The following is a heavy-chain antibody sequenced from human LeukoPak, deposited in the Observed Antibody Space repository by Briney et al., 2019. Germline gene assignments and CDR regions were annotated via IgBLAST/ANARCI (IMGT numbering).Heavy chain of an antibody. Sequence: PSGTLSLTCAVYGGSFSGYYWSWIRQPPGKGLEWIGEINHSGSTNYNPSLKSRVTISVDTSKNQFSLKLSSVTAADTAVYYCARKLTYYYGSGSYYKALDVWGKGTTVTVSS. CDR1: GGSFSGYY. D-gene: IGHD3-10*01. J-gene: IGHJ6*04. CDR2: INHSGST. CDR3: ARKLTYYYGSGSYYKALDV. V-gene: IGHV4-34*01.